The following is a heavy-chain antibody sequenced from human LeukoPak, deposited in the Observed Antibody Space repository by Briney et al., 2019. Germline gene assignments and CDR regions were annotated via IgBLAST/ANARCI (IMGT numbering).Heavy chain of an antibody. V-gene: IGHV1-2*02. CDR2: INPNSGGT. Sequence: EASVKVSCKASGYTFTGYYMHWVRQAPGQGLEWMGWINPNSGGTNYAQKFQGRVTMTEDTSTDTAYMELSSLRSEDTAAYYCATQYSSSWTGAFDIWGQGTMVTVSS. J-gene: IGHJ3*02. CDR3: ATQYSSSWTGAFDI. CDR1: GYTFTGYY. D-gene: IGHD6-13*01.